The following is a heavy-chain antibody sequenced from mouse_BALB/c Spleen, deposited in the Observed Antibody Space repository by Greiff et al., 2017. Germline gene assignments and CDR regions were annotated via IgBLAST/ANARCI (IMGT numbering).Heavy chain of an antibody. J-gene: IGHJ3*01. V-gene: IGHV5-6-5*01. D-gene: IGHD1-1*01. CDR2: ISSGGST. Sequence: EVKLVESGGGLVKPGGSLKLSCAASGFTFSSYAMSWVRQTPEKRLEWVASISSGGSTYYPDSVKGRFTISRDNARNILYLQMSSLRSEDTAMYYCAREDYYGSSYSFAYWGQGTLVTVSA. CDR3: AREDYYGSSYSFAY. CDR1: GFTFSSYA.